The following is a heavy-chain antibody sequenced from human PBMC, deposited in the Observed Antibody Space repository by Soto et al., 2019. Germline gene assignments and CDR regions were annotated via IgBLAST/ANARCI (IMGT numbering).Heavy chain of an antibody. CDR3: AKDLQPLLWPSDAFDI. D-gene: IGHD2-2*01. CDR1: GFTFSSYA. CDR2: ISGSGGST. J-gene: IGHJ3*02. V-gene: IGHV3-23*01. Sequence: HPGGSLRLSCAASGFTFSSYAMSWVRQAPGKGLEWVSAISGSGGSTYYADSVKGRFTISRDNSKNTLYLQMNSLRAEDTAVYYCAKDLQPLLWPSDAFDIWGQGTMVTVSS.